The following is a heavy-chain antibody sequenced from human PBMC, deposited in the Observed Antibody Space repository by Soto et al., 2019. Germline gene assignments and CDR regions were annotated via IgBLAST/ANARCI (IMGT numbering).Heavy chain of an antibody. CDR2: IKSSGST. D-gene: IGHD6-19*01. CDR1: GGSITRNDHY. V-gene: IGHV4-39*01. J-gene: IGHJ4*02. CDR3: ARLGSIGWYQGSSFDY. Sequence: QLQLQESGPGLVRPSETLSLICTVSGGSITRNDHYWGRIRQSPGKGLEWIGDIKSSGSTNYNLSLKSRVSMSVETSKNQFSLKMNSVTAADTAVYYCARLGSIGWYQGSSFDYWGQGTLVTVSS.